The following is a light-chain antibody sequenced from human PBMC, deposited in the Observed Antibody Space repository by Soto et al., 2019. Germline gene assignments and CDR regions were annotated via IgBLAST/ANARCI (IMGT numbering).Light chain of an antibody. CDR2: GAS. CDR1: QSVRSY. Sequence: EIVLTQPPVTLSLSAGDRATLXXRASQSVRSYLAWYQQKPGQAPRVXIYGASTRATGIPVRFSGSAAGTEFTLTISSLQSEDFTVYYCQQYNKWPRTFGQGTKVDIK. V-gene: IGKV3-15*01. J-gene: IGKJ1*01. CDR3: QQYNKWPRT.